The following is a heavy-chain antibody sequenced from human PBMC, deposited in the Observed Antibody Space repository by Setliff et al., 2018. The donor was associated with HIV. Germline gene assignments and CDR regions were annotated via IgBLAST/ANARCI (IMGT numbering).Heavy chain of an antibody. J-gene: IGHJ5*01. V-gene: IGHV4-39*01. Sequence: PSETLSLTCTVSGGSISSGDYFLSWIRQAPGKGLEWIGCIYYSGSAYYNPSIQRRVTFSVDTSTNRFSLKLTSVTAADTAVYKCVRHVWSDDFLVPGWFDSWSQGTLVTVSS. CDR3: VRHVWSDDFLVPGWFDS. CDR1: GGSISSGDYF. D-gene: IGHD3-3*01. CDR2: IYYSGSA.